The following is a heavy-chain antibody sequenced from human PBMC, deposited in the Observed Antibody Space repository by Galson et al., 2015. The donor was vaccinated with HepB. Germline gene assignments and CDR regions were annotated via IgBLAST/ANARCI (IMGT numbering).Heavy chain of an antibody. V-gene: IGHV1-69*06. J-gene: IGHJ3*02. CDR3: ARDKGDLGYCSGGSCYGSDAFDI. Sequence: SVKVSCKASGYKFTSYYMHWVRQAPGQGLEWMGGIIPIFGTANYAQKFQGRVTITADKSTSTAYMELSSLRSEDTAVYYCARDKGDLGYCSGGSCYGSDAFDIWGQGTMVTVSS. CDR2: IIPIFGTA. CDR1: GYKFTSYY. D-gene: IGHD2-15*01.